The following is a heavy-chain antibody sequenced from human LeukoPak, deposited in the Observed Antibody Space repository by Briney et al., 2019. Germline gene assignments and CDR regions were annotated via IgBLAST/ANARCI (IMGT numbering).Heavy chain of an antibody. D-gene: IGHD2-2*01. J-gene: IGHJ4*02. V-gene: IGHV3-21*01. CDR2: ISSISRYT. CDR3: ASLGSRHCTSTTCYDY. CDR1: GFTFSSYS. Sequence: PGGSLRLSCAASGFTFSSYSMNWVRQAPGKGLEWVSSISSISRYTYYADSVKGRFTISRDNAKNSLYLQMNSLRAEDTAVYYCASLGSRHCTSTTCYDYWGQGTLVTVSS.